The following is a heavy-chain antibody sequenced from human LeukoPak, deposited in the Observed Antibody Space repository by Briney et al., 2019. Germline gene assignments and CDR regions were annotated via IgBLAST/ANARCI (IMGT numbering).Heavy chain of an antibody. J-gene: IGHJ2*01. CDR2: ISGNGRNT. CDR1: GFTFSSYV. Sequence: GGSLTLSCAASGFTFSSYVMSWVRQAPGKGLEWVSPISGNGRNTYYADSVKGRFTISRNNSKITVYLEMNSLRAEDTAVYYCARGRGVYGYWYFDLWGRGTLVTVSS. D-gene: IGHD2-15*01. V-gene: IGHV3-23*01. CDR3: ARGRGVYGYWYFDL.